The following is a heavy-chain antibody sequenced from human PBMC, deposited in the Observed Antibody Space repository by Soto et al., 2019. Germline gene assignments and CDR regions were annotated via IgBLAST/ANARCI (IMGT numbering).Heavy chain of an antibody. CDR3: ARWGTTGGLDV. D-gene: IGHD3-16*01. CDR1: GFTFRSYA. V-gene: IGHV3-33*05. J-gene: IGHJ1*01. CDR2: TSNDGSNK. Sequence: QVQLVESGGGVVQPGTSLRLSCVGSGFTFRSYAIHWVRQAPGKGLEWVALTSNDGSNKDYGDSVKGRFTISRDNSRNTVDLQMDSLRREDTALYYCARWGTTGGLDVWGQGTLVSVSS.